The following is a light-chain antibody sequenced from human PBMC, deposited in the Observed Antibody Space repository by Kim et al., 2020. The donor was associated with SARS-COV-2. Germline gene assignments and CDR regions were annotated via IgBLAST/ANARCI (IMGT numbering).Light chain of an antibody. CDR3: QAWDSSTVV. CDR1: KLGDKY. V-gene: IGLV3-1*01. Sequence: VSPGQTARITGSGDKLGDKYACWYQQKPGQSPVLVIYQDSKRPAGIPERFSGSNSGNTATLTISGTQAMDEADYYCQAWDSSTVVFGGGTQLTVL. J-gene: IGLJ2*01. CDR2: QDS.